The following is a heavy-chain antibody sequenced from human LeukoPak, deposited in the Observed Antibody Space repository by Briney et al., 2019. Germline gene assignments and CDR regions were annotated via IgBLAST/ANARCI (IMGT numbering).Heavy chain of an antibody. CDR3: ARAYYGDYYYYGMDV. V-gene: IGHV1-2*02. J-gene: IGHJ6*02. CDR1: GYSFTGYY. Sequence: ASVKVSCKASGYSFTGYYMHWVRQAPGQGLEWMGWINPNSGGTNYAQKFQGRVTMTRDTSISTAYMELSRLRSGDTAVYYCARAYYGDYYYYGMDVWGQGTTVTVSS. CDR2: INPNSGGT. D-gene: IGHD4-17*01.